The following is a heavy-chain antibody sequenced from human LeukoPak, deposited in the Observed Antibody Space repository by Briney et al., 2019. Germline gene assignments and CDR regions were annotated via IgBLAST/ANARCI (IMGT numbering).Heavy chain of an antibody. J-gene: IGHJ4*02. Sequence: GGSLRLSCAASGFTVSSNYMSWVRQAPGKGLEWVSVIHSGGSTYYADSVKGRFTISRDNSKNTLYLQMNSLRAEDTAVYYCAKTGRRLRYFDWLLNYWGQGTLVTVSS. V-gene: IGHV3-53*01. D-gene: IGHD3-9*01. CDR1: GFTVSSNY. CDR2: IHSGGST. CDR3: AKTGRRLRYFDWLLNY.